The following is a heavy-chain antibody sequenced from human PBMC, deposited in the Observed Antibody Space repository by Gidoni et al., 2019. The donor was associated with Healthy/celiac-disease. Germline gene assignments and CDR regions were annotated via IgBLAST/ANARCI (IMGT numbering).Heavy chain of an antibody. CDR1: GFTFSSYA. J-gene: IGHJ4*02. Sequence: EVQLVESGGGLVQPGGSLRLSCAASGFTFSSYAMSWVRQAPGKGLEWVSAISGSGGSTYYADSVKGRFTISRDNSKNTLYLQMNSLRAEDTAVYYCAKASITIFGVVTVYFDYWGQGTLVTVSS. V-gene: IGHV3-23*04. D-gene: IGHD3-3*01. CDR2: ISGSGGST. CDR3: AKASITIFGVVTVYFDY.